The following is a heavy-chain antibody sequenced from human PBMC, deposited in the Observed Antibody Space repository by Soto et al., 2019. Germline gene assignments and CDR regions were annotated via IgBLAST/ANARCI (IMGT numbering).Heavy chain of an antibody. Sequence: SVKVSCKASGGTFSSYTISWVRQAPGQGLEWMGRINPNLGKANYAQKFQGRVTMTRNTSISTAYMELSSLRSEDTAVYYCARAPLNYMDVWGKGTTVTVSS. V-gene: IGHV1-69*08. CDR1: GGTFSSYT. CDR3: ARAPLNYMDV. J-gene: IGHJ6*03. CDR2: INPNLGKA.